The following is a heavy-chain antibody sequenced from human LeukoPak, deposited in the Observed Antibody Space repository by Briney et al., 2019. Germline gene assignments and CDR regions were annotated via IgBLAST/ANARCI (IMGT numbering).Heavy chain of an antibody. CDR1: GGSIIGYY. CDR3: ARSRVWSDYWGYFDY. V-gene: IGHV4-59*01. CDR2: IYHSGST. Sequence: PETLSLTCTVTGGSIIGYYWNWIRQPPGKGLDWIGNIYHSGSTNYNPSLKSPVTISVDTSKTQISLKLRAVTAADTAVYYCARSRVWSDYWGYFDYWGQGTLVTVSS. J-gene: IGHJ4*02. D-gene: IGHD3-3*01.